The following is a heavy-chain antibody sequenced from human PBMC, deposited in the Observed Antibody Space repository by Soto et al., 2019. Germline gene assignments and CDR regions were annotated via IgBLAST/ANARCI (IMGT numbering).Heavy chain of an antibody. Sequence: SETLSLTCTVSGGSISSGDYYWSWIRQPPGKGLDWIRYIYNSGSTYYNPSLKSRGIISVDASKNQFSLKLSSMTAAATAEYYCARDSILLSGRWFGPWGPGTLVTGSS. D-gene: IGHD2-21*01. CDR2: IYNSGST. J-gene: IGHJ5*02. CDR3: ARDSILLSGRWFGP. V-gene: IGHV4-30-4*01. CDR1: GGSISSGDYY.